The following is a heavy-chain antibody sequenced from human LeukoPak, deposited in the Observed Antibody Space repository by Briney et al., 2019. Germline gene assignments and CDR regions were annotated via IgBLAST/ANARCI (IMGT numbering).Heavy chain of an antibody. D-gene: IGHD3-10*01. CDR3: ASSRGYGSGSYGLFDY. CDR2: IYRSGST. J-gene: IGHJ4*02. CDR1: GGSISSGGYS. Sequence: SETLSLTCAVSGGSISSGGYSWSWIRQPPGKGLEWIGYIYRSGSTYYNPSLKSRVTISVDRSKNQFSLKLSSVTAADTAVYYCASSRGYGSGSYGLFDYWGQGTLVTVSS. V-gene: IGHV4-30-2*01.